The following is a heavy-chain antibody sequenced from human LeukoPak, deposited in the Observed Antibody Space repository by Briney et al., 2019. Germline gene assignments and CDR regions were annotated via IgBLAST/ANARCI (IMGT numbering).Heavy chain of an antibody. Sequence: ASVKVSCKASGYTFTTYDINWVRQATGQGLEWMGWMNPNSGNTGYAQKFQGRVTMTRNTSISTAYMEVSSLRSEDTAVYYCARGRGSGHKENWFDPWGQGTLVTDSS. CDR3: ARGRGSGHKENWFDP. J-gene: IGHJ5*02. V-gene: IGHV1-8*01. CDR2: MNPNSGNT. CDR1: GYTFTTYD. D-gene: IGHD6-19*01.